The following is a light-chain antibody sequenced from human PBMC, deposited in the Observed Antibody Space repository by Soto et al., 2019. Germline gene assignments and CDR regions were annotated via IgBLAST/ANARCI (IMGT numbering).Light chain of an antibody. CDR1: SSDVGSYNR. CDR2: DVS. Sequence: QSALTQPPSVSGSPGQSVTISCTGTSSDVGSYNRVSWYQQPPGTAPKLMIYDVSNRPSGVPDRFSGSKSGNTASLTISGLQAEDEADYYCQSYDSSLSGSVVFGGGTKVTVL. J-gene: IGLJ2*01. V-gene: IGLV2-18*02. CDR3: QSYDSSLSGSVV.